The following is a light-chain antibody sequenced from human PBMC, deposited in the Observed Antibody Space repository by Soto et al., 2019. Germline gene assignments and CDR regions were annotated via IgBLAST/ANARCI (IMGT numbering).Light chain of an antibody. CDR2: KAS. V-gene: IGKV1-5*03. J-gene: IGKJ1*01. CDR3: QQYKIYSQT. CDR1: ESISSW. Sequence: IQRTQYPYTLSASVGARVTITCRASESISSWLAWYQQKPGKAPKLLIYKASNLESGVPSRFSGSGSGTEFTLTISSLQPDDFATYYCQQYKIYSQTSAQGANADI.